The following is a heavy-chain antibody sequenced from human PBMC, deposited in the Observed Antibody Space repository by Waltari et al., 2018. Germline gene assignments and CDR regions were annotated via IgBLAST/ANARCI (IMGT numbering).Heavy chain of an antibody. Sequence: QVQLHESGPGLVRPSETLSLTCTVSGCSMSTYYRSWIRQPPGKGLEWIGYLYYSGSTSYNPSLKSRVTMSLDTSKNQFSLNLTSVTAADTAVYYCARSTPGLFVDVWGQGTTVTVSS. J-gene: IGHJ6*02. CDR1: GCSMSTYY. V-gene: IGHV4-59*01. D-gene: IGHD2-2*01. CDR2: LYYSGST. CDR3: ARSTPGLFVDV.